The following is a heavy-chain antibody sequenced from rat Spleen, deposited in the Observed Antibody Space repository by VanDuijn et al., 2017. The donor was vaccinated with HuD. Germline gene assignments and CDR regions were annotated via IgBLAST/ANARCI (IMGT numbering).Heavy chain of an antibody. Sequence: EVQLVESGGGLVQPGRSLKLSCAASGFTFSDYNMAWVRQAPKKGLEWGASIIYDGSRTYYRDSVKGRFTISRDNAKSTLYLQMDSLRSEDTATYYCAKHGAGSSLYYFEYWGQGVMATVST. J-gene: IGHJ2*01. V-gene: IGHV5S10*01. CDR3: AKHGAGSSLYYFEY. CDR2: IIYDGSRT. D-gene: IGHD5-1*01. CDR1: GFTFSDYN.